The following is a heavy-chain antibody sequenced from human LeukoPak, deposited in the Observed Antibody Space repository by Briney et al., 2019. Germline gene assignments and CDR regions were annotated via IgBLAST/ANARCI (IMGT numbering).Heavy chain of an antibody. Sequence: SETLSLTCTVSGGSISSGNYYWSWIRQPAGKGLEWIGRIYTSGSTNYNPSLKSRVTISGDTSKNQFSLKLSSVTAADTAVYYCASTYYDFWSGYVEGDAFDIWGQGTMVTVSS. J-gene: IGHJ3*02. CDR3: ASTYYDFWSGYVEGDAFDI. CDR2: IYTSGST. V-gene: IGHV4-61*02. CDR1: GGSISSGNYY. D-gene: IGHD3-3*01.